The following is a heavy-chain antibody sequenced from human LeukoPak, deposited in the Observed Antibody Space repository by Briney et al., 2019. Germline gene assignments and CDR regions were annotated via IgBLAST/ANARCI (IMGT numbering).Heavy chain of an antibody. J-gene: IGHJ5*02. V-gene: IGHV4-4*07. CDR3: ARGGNLGYYGSGSYYYRPPNWFDP. Sequence: SETLSLTCTVSGDSISLYYWTWIRQPAGEGLEWIGRIYTSGSTNYNPSLKSRVTMSVDTSKNQFSLKLSSVTAADTAVYYCARGGNLGYYGSGSYYYRPPNWFDPWGQGTLVTVSS. D-gene: IGHD3-10*01. CDR1: GDSISLYY. CDR2: IYTSGST.